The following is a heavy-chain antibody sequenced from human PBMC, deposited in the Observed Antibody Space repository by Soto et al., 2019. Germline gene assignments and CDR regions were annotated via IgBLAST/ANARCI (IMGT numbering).Heavy chain of an antibody. CDR1: STVSSNY. J-gene: IGHJ6*02. CDR2: IYSGGST. D-gene: IGHD3-22*01. V-gene: IGHV3-53*01. CDR3: ARPYYYDSSGYYYTDYYYYYGMDV. Sequence: STVSSNYISLVGQAPGKGLEGVSVIYSGGSTYYADSVKGRFTISRDNSKNSLYLQMNSLRAEDTAVYYCARPYYYDSSGYYYTDYYYYYGMDVWGQGTTVTVSS.